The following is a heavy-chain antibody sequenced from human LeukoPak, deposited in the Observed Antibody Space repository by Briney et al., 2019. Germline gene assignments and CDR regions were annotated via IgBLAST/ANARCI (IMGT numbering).Heavy chain of an antibody. Sequence: ASVKVSCKASGYTFTSYDINWVRQATGQGLEWMGWMNPNSGNTGYAQKFQGRVTITRNTSISTAYMELSSLRSEDTAVYYCARHYYDSSGYGWFDPWGQGTLVTVSS. D-gene: IGHD3-22*01. J-gene: IGHJ5*02. V-gene: IGHV1-8*03. CDR2: MNPNSGNT. CDR3: ARHYYDSSGYGWFDP. CDR1: GYTFTSYD.